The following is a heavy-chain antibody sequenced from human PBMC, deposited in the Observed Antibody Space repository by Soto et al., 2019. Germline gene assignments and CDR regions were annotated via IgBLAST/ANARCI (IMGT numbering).Heavy chain of an antibody. D-gene: IGHD3-10*01. CDR1: GYTFTNYD. CDR3: ARGYYYGSGRPTPGGMDV. J-gene: IGHJ6*02. CDR2: ISTYTGNT. V-gene: IGHV1-18*01. Sequence: AAVKVSCKASGYTFTNYDINWVRQAPGQGLEWMGWISTYTGNTNYAQKLQGRVTMTTDTSTSTAYMELRSLRSDDTAVYYCARGYYYGSGRPTPGGMDVWG.